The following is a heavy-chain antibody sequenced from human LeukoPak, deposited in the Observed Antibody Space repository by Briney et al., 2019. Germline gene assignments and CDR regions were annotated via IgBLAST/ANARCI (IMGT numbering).Heavy chain of an antibody. J-gene: IGHJ3*02. CDR3: AKLVSAGGWYGGAFDI. CDR2: ISGSGGST. V-gene: IGHV3-23*01. D-gene: IGHD6-19*01. Sequence: GSLRLSCAASGFTFSSYAMSWVRQAPGKGLEWVSAISGSGGSTYYADSVKGRFTISRDNSKNTLYLQMNSLRAGDTAVYYCAKLVSAGGWYGGAFDIWGQGTMVTVSS. CDR1: GFTFSSYA.